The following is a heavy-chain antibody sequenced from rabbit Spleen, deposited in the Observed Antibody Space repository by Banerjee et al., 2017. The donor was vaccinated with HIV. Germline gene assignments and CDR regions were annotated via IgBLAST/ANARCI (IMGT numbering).Heavy chain of an antibody. J-gene: IGHJ4*01. CDR2: INAVTGKP. V-gene: IGHV1S45*01. CDR1: GFSFSNKAV. D-gene: IGHD1-1*01. CDR3: ARDLVGVIGWNFYL. Sequence: QEQLVESGGGLVKPEGSLKLSCTASGFSFSNKAVMCWVRQAPGKGLEWIACINAVTGKPVYATWAKGRFTISRTSSTTVTLRMTSLTAADRATYFCARDLVGVIGWNFYLWGQGTLVTVS.